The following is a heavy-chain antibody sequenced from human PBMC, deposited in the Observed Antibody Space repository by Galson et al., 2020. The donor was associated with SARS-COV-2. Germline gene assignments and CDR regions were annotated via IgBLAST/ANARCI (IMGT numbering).Heavy chain of an antibody. CDR3: ATPPSSCWLHRFDP. D-gene: IGHD6-13*01. Sequence: GGSLRLSCTASGFTFSSSAMHWVRQAPGKGLEWGAVISYDGSNKYYADSVKGRFTISRDNTKNTLYLQMNSMRAEDSAAYYCATPPSSCWLHRFDPWGQGTLVTVSS. J-gene: IGHJ5*02. CDR2: ISYDGSNK. V-gene: IGHV3-30*04. CDR1: GFTFSSSA.